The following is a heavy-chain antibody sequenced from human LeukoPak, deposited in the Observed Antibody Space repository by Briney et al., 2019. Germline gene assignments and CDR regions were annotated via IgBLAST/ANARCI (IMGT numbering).Heavy chain of an antibody. V-gene: IGHV3-49*04. Sequence: GGSLRLSCTTSGFNFGDHAMTWVRQAPGKGLEWVGFIRSKAYRGTTEYAASVKGRFTISRDDSKSVVYLQMNRLKSKDTAVYYCSRGPIQLWVHNGVDVWGQGTTVTVSS. CDR1: GFNFGDHA. D-gene: IGHD5-18*01. J-gene: IGHJ6*02. CDR2: IRSKAYRGTT. CDR3: SRGPIQLWVHNGVDV.